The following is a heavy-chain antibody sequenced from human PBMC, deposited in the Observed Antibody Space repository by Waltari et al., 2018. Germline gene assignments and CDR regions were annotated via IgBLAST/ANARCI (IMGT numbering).Heavy chain of an antibody. Sequence: QVQLVESGGGVVQPGRSLRLSCAASGFTFSSYGMHWVRQAPDKGLGWVAIIWYDGSKKYYADSVKGRFTISKDNSNNTLYLQMNSLKTEDTAVYYCTTDPEQWLALVWGQGTLVTVSS. CDR1: GFTFSSYG. V-gene: IGHV3-33*01. D-gene: IGHD6-19*01. J-gene: IGHJ4*02. CDR2: IWYDGSKK. CDR3: TTDPEQWLALV.